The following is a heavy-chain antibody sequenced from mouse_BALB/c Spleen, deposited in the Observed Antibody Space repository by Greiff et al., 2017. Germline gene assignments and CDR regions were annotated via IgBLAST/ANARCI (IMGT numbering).Heavy chain of an antibody. Sequence: VQVVESGPGLVAPSQSLSITCTVSGFSLTSYGVHWVRQPPGKGLEWLGVIWAGGSTNYNSALMSRLSISKDNSKSQVFLKMNSLQTDDTAMYYCARDDDYDVPSYYAMDYWGQGTSVTVSS. CDR1: GFSLTSYG. J-gene: IGHJ4*01. CDR2: IWAGGST. CDR3: ARDDDYDVPSYYAMDY. V-gene: IGHV2-9*02. D-gene: IGHD2-4*01.